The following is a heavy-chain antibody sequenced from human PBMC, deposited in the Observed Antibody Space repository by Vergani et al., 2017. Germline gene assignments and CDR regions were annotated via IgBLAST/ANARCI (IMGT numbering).Heavy chain of an antibody. CDR3: ARVRRXDSSGYYYYYGMDV. D-gene: IGHD3-22*01. V-gene: IGHV4-30-4*01. CDR2: IYYSGST. CDR1: GGTISSGDYY. Sequence: QVQLQESGPGLVKPSQTLALTCTVSGGTISSGDYYWSWIRPPPGKGLEWIGYIYYSGSTYYNPSLKSRVTISVATSKNQFSLKLSSVTAADTAVYYCARVRRXDSSGYYYYYGMDVWGQGTTVTVSS. J-gene: IGHJ6*02.